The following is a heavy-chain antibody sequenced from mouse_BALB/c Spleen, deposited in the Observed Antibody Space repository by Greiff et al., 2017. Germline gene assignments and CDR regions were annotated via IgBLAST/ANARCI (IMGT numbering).Heavy chain of an antibody. V-gene: IGHV5-12-2*01. CDR1: GFTFSSYT. J-gene: IGHJ3*01. Sequence: DVMLVESGGGLVQPGGSLKLSCAASGFTFSSYTMSWVRQTPEKRLEWVAYISNGGGSTYYPDTVKGRFTISRDNAKNTLYLQMSSLKSEDTAMYYCARNDEAYWGQGTLVTVSA. CDR3: ARNDEAY. D-gene: IGHD2-12*01. CDR2: ISNGGGST.